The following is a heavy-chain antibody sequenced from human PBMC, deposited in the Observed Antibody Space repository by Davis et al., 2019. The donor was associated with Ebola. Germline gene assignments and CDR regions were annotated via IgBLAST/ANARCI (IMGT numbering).Heavy chain of an antibody. CDR1: GFTFSSYD. D-gene: IGHD3-22*01. CDR2: ISYDGSNK. V-gene: IGHV3-30*03. Sequence: GGSLRLSCAASGFTFSSYDMHWVRQAPGKGLEWVAVISYDGSNKYYADSVKGRFTISRDNAMNSLYLQMNSLRAEDTAVYYCATSRGDYYDSSGYTEEHWYFDLWGRGTLVTVSS. CDR3: ATSRGDYYDSSGYTEEHWYFDL. J-gene: IGHJ2*01.